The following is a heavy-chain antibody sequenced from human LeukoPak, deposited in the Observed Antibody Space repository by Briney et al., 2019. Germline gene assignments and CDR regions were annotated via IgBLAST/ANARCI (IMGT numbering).Heavy chain of an antibody. CDR1: GGSISSYY. D-gene: IGHD1-26*01. V-gene: IGHV4-59*01. CDR3: ARGSGSYSSYYYYGMDV. J-gene: IGHJ6*02. CDR2: IYYSGST. Sequence: SETLSLTCTVSGGSISSYYWSWIRQPPGKGLEWIGYIYYSGSTNYDPSLKSRVTISVDTSKNQFSLSLSSVTAADTAVYYCARGSGSYSSYYYYGMDVWGQGTTVTVSS.